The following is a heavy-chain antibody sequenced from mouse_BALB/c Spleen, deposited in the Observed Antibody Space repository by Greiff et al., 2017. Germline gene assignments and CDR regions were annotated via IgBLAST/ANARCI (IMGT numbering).Heavy chain of an antibody. CDR2: ISYSGST. V-gene: IGHV3-8*02. D-gene: IGHD1-1*01. Sequence: EVKLQESGPSLVKPSQTLSLTCSVTGDSITSGYWNWIRKFPGNKLEYMGYISYSGSTYYNPSLKSRISITRDTSKNQYYLQLNSVTTEDTATYYCARYRSSLGDYAMDYWGQGTSVTVSS. J-gene: IGHJ4*01. CDR1: GDSITSGY. CDR3: ARYRSSLGDYAMDY.